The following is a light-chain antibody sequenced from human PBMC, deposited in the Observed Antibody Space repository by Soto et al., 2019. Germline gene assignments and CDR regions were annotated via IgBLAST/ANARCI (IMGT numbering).Light chain of an antibody. V-gene: IGKV3-15*01. CDR1: QSVNSN. J-gene: IGKJ3*01. CDR3: QQYSNRLGFA. Sequence: EIVMTQSPSALSVSPGERATLSCRASQSVNSNLAWYQQKPGQAPRLLLFGASTRAPDIPARFSGSGSGTEFTLNISSLQSDDFAVYYCQQYSNRLGFAFGPGTRLDIK. CDR2: GAS.